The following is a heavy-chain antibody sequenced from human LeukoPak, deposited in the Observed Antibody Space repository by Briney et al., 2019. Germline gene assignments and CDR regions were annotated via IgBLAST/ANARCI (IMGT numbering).Heavy chain of an antibody. J-gene: IGHJ4*02. Sequence: GGSLRLSCVTSGFTFSSYGMHWVRQAPGKGLQWVAVISFDGSEKYYADSEKGRFTISTDYSRNTLYLEMNSLRADDTAVYYCARSQLQYCSTTSCYVFDSWGQGTLVTVSS. CDR3: ARSQLQYCSTTSCYVFDS. CDR2: ISFDGSEK. V-gene: IGHV3-30*19. CDR1: GFTFSSYG. D-gene: IGHD2-2*01.